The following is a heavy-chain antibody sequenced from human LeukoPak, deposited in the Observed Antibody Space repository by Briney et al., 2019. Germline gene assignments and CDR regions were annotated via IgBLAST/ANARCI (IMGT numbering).Heavy chain of an antibody. CDR3: AKANWNDARPIDY. J-gene: IGHJ4*02. Sequence: GGSLRLSCAASGFTFSSYGMSWVRQAPGKGLEWVSAISGSGGSTYYADSVKGRFTIFRDNSKNTLYLQMNSLRAEDTAVYYCAKANWNDARPIDYWGQGTLVTVSS. CDR1: GFTFSSYG. D-gene: IGHD1-1*01. V-gene: IGHV3-23*01. CDR2: ISGSGGST.